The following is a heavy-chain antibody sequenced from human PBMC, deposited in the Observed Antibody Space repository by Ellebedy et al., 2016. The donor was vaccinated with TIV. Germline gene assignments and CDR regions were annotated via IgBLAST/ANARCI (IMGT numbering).Heavy chain of an antibody. D-gene: IGHD3-16*02. CDR1: GYTFTSYG. Sequence: AASVKVSCKASGYTFTSYGISWVRQAPGQGLEWMGWISAYNGNTNYAQKHQGRVTMTTDTSTSTAYMELRSLRSDDTAVYYCARRVGREWYRYWPYFDYWGQGTLATVSS. J-gene: IGHJ4*02. CDR3: ARRVGREWYRYWPYFDY. V-gene: IGHV1-18*01. CDR2: ISAYNGNT.